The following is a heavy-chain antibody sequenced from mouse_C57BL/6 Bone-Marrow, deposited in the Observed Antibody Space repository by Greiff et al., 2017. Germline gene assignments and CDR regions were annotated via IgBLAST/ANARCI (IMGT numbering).Heavy chain of an antibody. CDR1: GFSLTSYG. D-gene: IGHD2-4*01. CDR2: IWSGGST. V-gene: IGHV2-2*01. Sequence: QVQLQQSGPGLVQPSQSLSITCTVSGFSLTSYGVHWVRQSPGKGLEWLGVIWSGGSTDYNAAFISRRSISKDNSKSQVFFKMNSLQADDTAIYYCAREGLRLYFDYWGQGTTLTVSS. CDR3: AREGLRLYFDY. J-gene: IGHJ2*01.